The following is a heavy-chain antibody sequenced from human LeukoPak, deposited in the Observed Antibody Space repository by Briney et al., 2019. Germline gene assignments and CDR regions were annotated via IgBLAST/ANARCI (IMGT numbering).Heavy chain of an antibody. Sequence: GGSLRLSCAASGFTASSNYMSWVRQASGKGLEWVSVIYSDDRTYYADSVKGRFTISRHTSKKTLYLQMNSLRAEDTAVYYCAREVMAKRRAFDIWGQGTTVTVSS. V-gene: IGHV3-53*04. CDR3: AREVMAKRRAFDI. CDR2: IYSDDRT. D-gene: IGHD2-8*01. J-gene: IGHJ3*02. CDR1: GFTASSNY.